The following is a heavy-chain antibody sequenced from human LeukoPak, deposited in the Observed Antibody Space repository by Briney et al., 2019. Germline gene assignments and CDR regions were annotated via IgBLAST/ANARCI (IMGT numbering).Heavy chain of an antibody. Sequence: ASVKVSCKASGGTFTSYAISGVRQAPGQGREWRGGIIPIFGTANYAQKFQGRVTITADESTSTAYMELSSLRSEDTAVYYCASPQEYTPYYYYGMDVWGKGTTVTVSS. V-gene: IGHV1-69*13. D-gene: IGHD1-1*01. CDR3: ASPQEYTPYYYYGMDV. CDR1: GGTFTSYA. J-gene: IGHJ6*04. CDR2: IIPIFGTA.